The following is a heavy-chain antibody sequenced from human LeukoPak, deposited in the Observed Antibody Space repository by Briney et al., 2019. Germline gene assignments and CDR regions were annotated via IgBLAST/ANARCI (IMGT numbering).Heavy chain of an antibody. CDR3: ARSTGSTMFIDY. CDR2: IYYSGNT. D-gene: IGHD3-10*02. V-gene: IGHV4-59*01. J-gene: IGHJ4*02. Sequence: SETLSLTCTVSGGSISSYYWSWIRQPPGKGQEWLGYIYYSGNTDYNPSLKSRVAISVDTSKNQFSLKLSSVTAADTAVYYCARSTGSTMFIDYWGQGTLVTVSS. CDR1: GGSISSYY.